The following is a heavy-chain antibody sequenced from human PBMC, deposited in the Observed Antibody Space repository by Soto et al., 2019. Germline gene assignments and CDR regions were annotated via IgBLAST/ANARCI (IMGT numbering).Heavy chain of an antibody. CDR2: INPDSGGT. CDR1: GYTFTDYY. CDR3: AIRTGQLAIISEFDGDWFFEV. D-gene: IGHD2-2*01. J-gene: IGHJ2*01. Sequence: QEQLVQSGAEVKKPGASLKVSCKASGYTFTDYYIHWVRQAPGQGLEWVGWINPDSGGTNLAQRFQGRVTMTSDTSINTAYMELSSLRSDDTAVYYWAIRTGQLAIISEFDGDWFFEVWGRGTLVTVSS. V-gene: IGHV1-2*02.